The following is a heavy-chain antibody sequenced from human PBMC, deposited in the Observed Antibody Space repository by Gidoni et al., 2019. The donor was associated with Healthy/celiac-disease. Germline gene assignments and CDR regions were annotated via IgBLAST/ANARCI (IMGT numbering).Heavy chain of an antibody. D-gene: IGHD6-19*01. J-gene: IGHJ2*01. CDR3: ARTGIAVAGSLWYFDL. CDR2: IYPGDSDT. V-gene: IGHV5-51*01. Sequence: VQLVQSGAEVRKPGESLKISCKGSGYSFTSYWIGWVRQMPGKGLEWLGIIYPGDSDTRYSPSIQGQVTISADKSISTAYLQWSSLKASDTAMYYCARTGIAVAGSLWYFDLCGRGTLVTVSS. CDR1: GYSFTSYW.